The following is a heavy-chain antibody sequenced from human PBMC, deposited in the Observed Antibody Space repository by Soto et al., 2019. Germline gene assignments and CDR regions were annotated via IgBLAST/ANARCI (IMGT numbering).Heavy chain of an antibody. Sequence: ASVKVSWKASGYSFTDYHIHWVRQAPGQGLEWLGRINPNSGGTSTAQKFQGWVTMTRDRSISTVYMELTRLRSDDTAVYFCARAHSTDCSTGVCSFFYNHEMDVWGQGTTVTVSS. V-gene: IGHV1-2*04. CDR1: GYSFTDYH. J-gene: IGHJ6*02. CDR3: ARAHSTDCSTGVCSFFYNHEMDV. CDR2: INPNSGGT. D-gene: IGHD2-8*01.